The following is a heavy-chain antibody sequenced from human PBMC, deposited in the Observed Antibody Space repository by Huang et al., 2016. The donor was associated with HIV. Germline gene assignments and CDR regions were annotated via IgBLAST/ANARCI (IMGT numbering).Heavy chain of an antibody. J-gene: IGHJ4*02. CDR2: VRFDGSNE. CDR1: EFNFHVYG. V-gene: IGHV3-30*02. D-gene: IGHD5-12*01. CDR3: ARDSRWGIVATTLSYFDY. Sequence: QPQLVESGGGVVQRGGSLRLSCAASEFNFHVYGMHWLRQAPGKGVEWVAFVRFDGSNEYYRDSVKGRFTISRDNSKKMLFLEMDNLRPEDTAVYFCARDSRWGIVATTLSYFDYWGQGTLVTVSS.